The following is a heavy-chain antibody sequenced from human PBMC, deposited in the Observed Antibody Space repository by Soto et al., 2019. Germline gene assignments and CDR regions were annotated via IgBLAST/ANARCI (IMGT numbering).Heavy chain of an antibody. Sequence: QITLKESGPLLVKPTQTLTLTCTFSGFSLSTSGVGVGWIRQPPGKALEWLALIYWDDDKRYSPSLKSRLTITKDTSKNQVVLTMTNMDPVDTATYYCAHRDYGDPEVHFDYWGQGTLVTVSS. D-gene: IGHD4-17*01. CDR1: GFSLSTSGVG. CDR2: IYWDDDK. CDR3: AHRDYGDPEVHFDY. V-gene: IGHV2-5*02. J-gene: IGHJ4*02.